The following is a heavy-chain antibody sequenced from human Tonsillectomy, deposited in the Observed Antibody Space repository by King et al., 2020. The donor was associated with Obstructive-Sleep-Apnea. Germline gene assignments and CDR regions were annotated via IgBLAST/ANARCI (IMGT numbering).Heavy chain of an antibody. J-gene: IGHJ1*01. D-gene: IGHD6-19*01. CDR1: GYSFSTYW. CDR3: ASPLGYSSGCGVIGH. Sequence: QLVQSGAEVKKPGESLKISCKGSGYSFSTYWIGWVRQMPGKGLEWMGFIYPGDSDTRYSPSFQGRVTLSADKSISTAYLQWSSLKASDTAMYYCASPLGYSSGCGVIGHWGQGTLVIVSS. V-gene: IGHV5-51*01. CDR2: IYPGDSDT.